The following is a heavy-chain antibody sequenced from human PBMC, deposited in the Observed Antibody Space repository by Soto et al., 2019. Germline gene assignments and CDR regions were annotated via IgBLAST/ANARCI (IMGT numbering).Heavy chain of an antibody. Sequence: QVQLQESGPGPVKPSQTLSLTCTVSGGSISSGGYYWTWIRQPPGKGLEWIGYIHYSGRTHYNPSLASRVTISVDTSKTQFSLRLSSVTAADTAEYYCARFSPPGYYSMDVWGKGTSVTVAS. CDR1: GGSISSGGYY. CDR2: IHYSGRT. J-gene: IGHJ6*03. V-gene: IGHV4-31*03. CDR3: ARFSPPGYYSMDV.